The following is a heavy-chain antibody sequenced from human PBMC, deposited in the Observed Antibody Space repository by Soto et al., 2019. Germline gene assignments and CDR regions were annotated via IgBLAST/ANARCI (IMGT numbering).Heavy chain of an antibody. CDR1: GYRFTTYD. Sequence: QVQLVQSGAEVKKPGASVKVSCKASGYRFTTYDISWVRQAPGQGLEWMGWITTYNGNANYAQKFQGRVNMTTDTSTSTAYMELRSLRSDDTAVYYCAKVVSGGHLDYWGQGTLVTVSS. V-gene: IGHV1-18*04. D-gene: IGHD6-25*01. CDR2: ITTYNGNA. J-gene: IGHJ4*02. CDR3: AKVVSGGHLDY.